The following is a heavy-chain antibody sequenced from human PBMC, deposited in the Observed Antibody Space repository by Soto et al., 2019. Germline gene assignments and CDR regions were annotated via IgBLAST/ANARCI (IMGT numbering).Heavy chain of an antibody. J-gene: IGHJ4*02. Sequence: PGGSLRLSCAGSGFTFRKHALSWVRQAPGKGLEWVSSISSSGGITVYADSVKGRFTISRDNSKSTLYLQMSSLRAEDTAVYYCAKRPDTDGYYFFDNWGQGTLVTVSS. CDR1: GFTFRKHA. D-gene: IGHD3-22*01. CDR3: AKRPDTDGYYFFDN. V-gene: IGHV3-23*01. CDR2: ISSSGGIT.